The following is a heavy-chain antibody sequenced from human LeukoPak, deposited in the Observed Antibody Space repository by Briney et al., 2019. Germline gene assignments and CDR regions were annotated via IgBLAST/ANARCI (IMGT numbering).Heavy chain of an antibody. CDR1: GGSFSGYY. J-gene: IGHJ5*02. D-gene: IGHD1-14*01. CDR3: ARGPRLHLLSRTKPGWFDP. CDR2: INHSGST. V-gene: IGHV4-34*01. Sequence: SETLSLTCAVYGGSFSGYYWSWIRQPPGKGLEWIGEINHSGSTNYNPSLKSRVTISVDTSKNQFSLKLSSVTAADTAVYYCARGPRLHLLSRTKPGWFDPWGQGTLVTVSS.